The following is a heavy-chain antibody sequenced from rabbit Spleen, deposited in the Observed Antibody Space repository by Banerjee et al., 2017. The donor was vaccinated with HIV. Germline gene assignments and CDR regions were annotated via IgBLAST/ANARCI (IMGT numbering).Heavy chain of an antibody. V-gene: IGHV1S40*01. D-gene: IGHD4-1*01. CDR2: IAGSSSGFT. CDR1: GFSFSSSDY. J-gene: IGHJ6*01. Sequence: QSLEESGGELVKLGASLALTCTASGFSFSSSDYMCWVRQAPGKGLAWISCIAGSSSGFTYSATWAKGQFTFSKTSSTTVTLQMTSLTAADTATYFCARDLDGVIGWNFGWWGPGTLVTVS. CDR3: ARDLDGVIGWNFGW.